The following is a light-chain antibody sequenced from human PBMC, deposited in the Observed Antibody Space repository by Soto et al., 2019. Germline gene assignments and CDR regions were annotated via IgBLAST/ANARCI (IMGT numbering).Light chain of an antibody. V-gene: IGKV3-11*01. J-gene: IGKJ1*01. CDR2: DAS. Sequence: EIVLTQSPATLSLSPGERATLSCRASQSVSSYLAWYQQKPGQAPRLLIYDASNRATGIPARFSGSGSGTDFTLTISSLEPEDFAVYYCQQSYNTPRTFGQGTKVEFK. CDR3: QQSYNTPRT. CDR1: QSVSSY.